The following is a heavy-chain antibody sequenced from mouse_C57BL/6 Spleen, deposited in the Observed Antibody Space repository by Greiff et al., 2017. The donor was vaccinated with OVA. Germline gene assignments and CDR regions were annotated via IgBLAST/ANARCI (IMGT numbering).Heavy chain of an antibody. J-gene: IGHJ2*01. CDR1: GYTFTSYG. Sequence: QVHVKQSGAELARPGASVKLSCKASGYTFTSYGISWVKQRTGQGLEWIGEIYPRSGNTYYNEKFKGKATLTADKSSSTAYMELRSLTSEDSAVYFCARDITTVVGYFDYWGQGTTLTVSS. V-gene: IGHV1-81*01. CDR3: ARDITTVVGYFDY. CDR2: IYPRSGNT. D-gene: IGHD1-1*01.